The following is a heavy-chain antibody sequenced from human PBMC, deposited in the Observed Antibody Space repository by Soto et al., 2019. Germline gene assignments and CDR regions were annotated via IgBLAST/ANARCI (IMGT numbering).Heavy chain of an antibody. V-gene: IGHV3-20*04. CDR1: GFTFDDYG. D-gene: IGHD5-12*01. CDR2: INWNGGRT. J-gene: IGHJ6*03. CDR3: ARSGNIVATTNYYMDV. Sequence: EVQLVESGGGVVRPGGSLRLSCVASGFTFDDYGMHWVRQAPGKGLDWVSGINWNGGRTGYPGSMKGRFIISRDNAKNYLYLQMNSLRAEDTALYYCARSGNIVATTNYYMDVWGNGTTVTVSS.